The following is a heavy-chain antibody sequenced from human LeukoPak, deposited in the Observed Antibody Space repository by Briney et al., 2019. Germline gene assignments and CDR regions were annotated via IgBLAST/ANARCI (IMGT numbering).Heavy chain of an antibody. CDR1: GFSFGRYG. CDR3: ARESVIAADY. V-gene: IGHV3-30*02. D-gene: IGHD6-13*01. Sequence: GGSLRLSCAASGFSFGRYGMHWVRQAPGKGLEWVAFIRYDEGNKYYADSVKGRFTISRDNSKNIVYLQLKSLRAEDTAVYYCARESVIAADYWGQGTLVTVSS. J-gene: IGHJ4*02. CDR2: IRYDEGNK.